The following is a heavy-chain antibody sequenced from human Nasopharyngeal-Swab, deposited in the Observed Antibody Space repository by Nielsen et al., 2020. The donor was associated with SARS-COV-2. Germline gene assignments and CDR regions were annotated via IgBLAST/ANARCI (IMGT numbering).Heavy chain of an antibody. Sequence: GSLRLSCTVSGGSISSYYWSWIRQPPGKGLEWIGYIYYSGSTNYNPSLKSRVTISVDTSKNQFSLKLSSVTAADTAVYYCARAYGDYPYWADYWGQGTLVTVSS. CDR1: GGSISSYY. CDR2: IYYSGST. J-gene: IGHJ4*02. D-gene: IGHD4-17*01. CDR3: ARAYGDYPYWADY. V-gene: IGHV4-59*01.